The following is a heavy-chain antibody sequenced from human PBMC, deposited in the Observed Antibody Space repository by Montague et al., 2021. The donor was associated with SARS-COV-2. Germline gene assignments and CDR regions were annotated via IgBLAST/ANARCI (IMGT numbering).Heavy chain of an antibody. CDR3: ARDGDYGGTWYSFLQN. CDR2: TFYRSQWHT. Sequence: CAISGDSVSSDTAAWHWIRQSPSRGLEWLGRTFYRSQWHTDSAASVRSRISFSEDISKNRFSLHLNSVTPEDTAIYYCARDGDYGGTWYSFLQNWGQGTLV. D-gene: IGHD4-17*01. CDR1: GDSVSSDTAA. J-gene: IGHJ1*01. V-gene: IGHV6-1*01.